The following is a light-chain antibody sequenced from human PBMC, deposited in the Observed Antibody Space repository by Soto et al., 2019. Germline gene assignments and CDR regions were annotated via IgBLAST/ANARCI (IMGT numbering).Light chain of an antibody. CDR1: IGAVTSGHY. Sequence: QAVVTQEASLTVSPGGTVTLTCGSSIGAVTSGHYPYWFQQKPGQAPRTLFYDTNNKHSWTPARFSGSLLGGKAALTLSGAQPEDEADYYCLLSYSGDRRVFGGGTQLTVL. CDR3: LLSYSGDRRV. V-gene: IGLV7-46*01. J-gene: IGLJ3*02. CDR2: DTN.